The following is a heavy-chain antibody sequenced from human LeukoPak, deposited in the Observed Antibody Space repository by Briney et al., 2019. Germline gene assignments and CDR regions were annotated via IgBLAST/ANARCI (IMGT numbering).Heavy chain of an antibody. CDR2: MNPNSGNT. V-gene: IGHV1-8*03. CDR1: GYTFTSYD. Sequence: ASVKVSCKASGYTFTSYDINWVRQATGQGLEWMGWMNPNSGNTGYAQKFQGRVTITRNTSISTAYMELSSLRSEDTAVYYCARDPPEDRSSWYPWYYYYMDVWGKGNTVTLSS. J-gene: IGHJ6*03. D-gene: IGHD6-13*01. CDR3: ARDPPEDRSSWYPWYYYYMDV.